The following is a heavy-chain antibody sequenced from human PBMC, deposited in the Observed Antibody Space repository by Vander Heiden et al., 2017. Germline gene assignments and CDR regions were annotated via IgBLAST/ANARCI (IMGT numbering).Heavy chain of an antibody. Sequence: LHLQESGPGLVKPSETLSPPCSVSGGSISSSTYHWGWIRQAPVKGLEWIGSFSYSGTTFYNPSLKSRVTISVDTSKNQFSLKLNSVTAADTAVYYCARDNYGYDYFDYWGQGTLVTVSS. J-gene: IGHJ4*02. CDR1: GGSISSSTYH. CDR2: FSYSGTT. V-gene: IGHV4-39*02. D-gene: IGHD5-18*01. CDR3: ARDNYGYDYFDY.